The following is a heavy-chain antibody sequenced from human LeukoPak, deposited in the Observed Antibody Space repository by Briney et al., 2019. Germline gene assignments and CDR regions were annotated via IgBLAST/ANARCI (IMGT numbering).Heavy chain of an antibody. V-gene: IGHV1-2*02. CDR2: INPNSGGT. J-gene: IGHJ5*02. CDR1: GYTFTGYY. CDR3: AREGCGGGSCYSKYNWFDP. Sequence: GASVKVSCKASGYTFTGYYMHWVRQAPGQGLEWMGWINPNSGGTNYAQKFQGRVTMTRDTSISTAYMELSRPRSDDTAVYYCAREGCGGGSCYSKYNWFDPWGQGTLVTVSS. D-gene: IGHD2-15*01.